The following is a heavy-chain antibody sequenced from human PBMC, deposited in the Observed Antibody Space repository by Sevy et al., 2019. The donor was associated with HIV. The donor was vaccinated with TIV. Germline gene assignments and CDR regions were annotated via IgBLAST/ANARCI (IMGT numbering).Heavy chain of an antibody. CDR2: ISAYNGNT. CDR3: ARDMGYCSGGSCYFVDAFDI. J-gene: IGHJ3*02. Sequence: ASVKVSCKASGYTFTSYGISWVRQAPGQGLEWMGWISAYNGNTNYAQKLQGRVTMTTDTSTSTAYMELRSLSSDDTAVYYCARDMGYCSGGSCYFVDAFDIWGQGTMVTVSS. V-gene: IGHV1-18*01. CDR1: GYTFTSYG. D-gene: IGHD2-15*01.